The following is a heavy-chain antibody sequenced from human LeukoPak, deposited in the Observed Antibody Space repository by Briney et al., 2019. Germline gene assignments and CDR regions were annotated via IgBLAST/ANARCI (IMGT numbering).Heavy chain of an antibody. CDR3: ARDYQLGRAWFDP. J-gene: IGHJ5*02. Sequence: PGGSLRLSCAAFRFTFSSYSMSWVRQAPGKGLEWVSSINSGSGYIYYADSVKGRFTISRDNAKNSLYLQMNSLRAEDTAVYYCARDYQLGRAWFDPWGQGTLVTVSS. CDR2: INSGSGYI. D-gene: IGHD5-24*01. CDR1: RFTFSSYS. V-gene: IGHV3-21*01.